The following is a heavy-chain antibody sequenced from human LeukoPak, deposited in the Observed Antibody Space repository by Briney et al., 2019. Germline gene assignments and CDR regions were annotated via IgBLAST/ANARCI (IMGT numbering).Heavy chain of an antibody. CDR3: ARDLYHGGY. D-gene: IGHD2-2*01. J-gene: IGHJ4*02. Sequence: GGSLRLSCAASGFIFSGYAMSWVRQAPGKGLEWVSGISGSGDTTYYADSVKGRFTISRDNSKNTLYLQMDSLRAEDTAVYYCARDLYHGGYWGQGTLVTVPS. V-gene: IGHV3-23*01. CDR1: GFIFSGYA. CDR2: ISGSGDTT.